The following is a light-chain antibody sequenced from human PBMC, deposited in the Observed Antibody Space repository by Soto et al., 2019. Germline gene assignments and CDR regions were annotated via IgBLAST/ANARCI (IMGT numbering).Light chain of an antibody. CDR2: RTF. J-gene: IGKJ5*01. V-gene: IGKV3-20*01. CDR3: QQYDTSPPT. CDR1: QTIASRY. Sequence: EIVLTQSPGTLSLSPGERATLSCRASQTIASRYLAWYQHQPCQAPRLLIYRTFARAPGIPDRFSGGGSGTDFTLTISILEREDFAVYYCQQYDTSPPTFGQGTRLDIK.